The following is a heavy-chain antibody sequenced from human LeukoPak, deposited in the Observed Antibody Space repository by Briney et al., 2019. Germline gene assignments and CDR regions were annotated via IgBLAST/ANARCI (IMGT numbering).Heavy chain of an antibody. J-gene: IGHJ6*03. Sequence: SETLSLTCTVSGDSLTSGSRYWSWIRQPAGKGLEWIGHFYSSTRTTYNPSLESRVTISGDTAKNQFSLKLDSVTAADTAVYFCARCMSELDYGDYAYYYYMDVWGKGNTVAVSS. CDR3: ARCMSELDYGDYAYYYYMDV. CDR2: FYSSTRT. V-gene: IGHV4-61*09. D-gene: IGHD4-17*01. CDR1: GDSLTSGSRY.